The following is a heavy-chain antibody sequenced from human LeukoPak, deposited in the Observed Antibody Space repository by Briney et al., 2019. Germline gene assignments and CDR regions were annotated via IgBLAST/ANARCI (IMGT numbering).Heavy chain of an antibody. CDR2: IYFTGST. Sequence: SETLPLTCTVSGGSISSYYWSWIRQPPGKGLEWIGYIYFTGSTNYNPSLKSRVTMSVDTSNNQFSLKLSSVTAADTAVYYCARRYCTDGVCYLVSWGQGTLVTVSS. J-gene: IGHJ5*02. CDR3: ARRYCTDGVCYLVS. CDR1: GGSISSYY. D-gene: IGHD2-8*01. V-gene: IGHV4-59*12.